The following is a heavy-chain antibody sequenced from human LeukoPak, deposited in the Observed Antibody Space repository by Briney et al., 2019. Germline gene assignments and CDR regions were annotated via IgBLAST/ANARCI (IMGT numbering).Heavy chain of an antibody. CDR1: RFTFSNFA. CDR2: ISSSSRTI. Sequence: GGSLRFSGAASRFTFSNFAMSWVRQAPGKGLEWVSNISSSSRTICYADSVKGRFTISRDNAKNSLYLQMNSLRAEDTAVYYCARVGFGVVGYYYMDVWGKGTTVTVSS. CDR3: ARVGFGVVGYYYMDV. J-gene: IGHJ6*03. D-gene: IGHD3-3*01. V-gene: IGHV3-48*01.